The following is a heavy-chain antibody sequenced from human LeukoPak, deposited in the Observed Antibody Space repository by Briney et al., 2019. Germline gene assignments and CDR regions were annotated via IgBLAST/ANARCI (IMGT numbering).Heavy chain of an antibody. D-gene: IGHD2-2*01. Sequence: GGSLRLSCAASGFTFSSYAMSWVRQAPGKGLEWVSAISGSDGSTYYADSVKGRFTISRDNSKNTLYLQMNSLRAEDTAVYYCAKEIGYCSSTSCSYWGQGTLVTVSS. CDR1: GFTFSSYA. V-gene: IGHV3-23*01. CDR3: AKEIGYCSSTSCSY. CDR2: ISGSDGST. J-gene: IGHJ4*02.